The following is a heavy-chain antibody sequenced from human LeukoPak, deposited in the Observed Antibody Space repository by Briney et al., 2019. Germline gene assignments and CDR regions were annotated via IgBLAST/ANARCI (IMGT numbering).Heavy chain of an antibody. CDR3: ARDHYAFITGTPFRFDP. CDR1: GFMFSNYW. CDR2: INGDGSEK. D-gene: IGHD1-7*01. V-gene: IGHV3-7*03. J-gene: IGHJ5*02. Sequence: GGSLRLSCVASGFMFSNYWMTWVRQAPGKGLEWVANINGDGSEKHYVDSLKGRFTISRDNAKNSLYLQMNSLSAEDTAVYYCARDHYAFITGTPFRFDPWGQGTLVTVSS.